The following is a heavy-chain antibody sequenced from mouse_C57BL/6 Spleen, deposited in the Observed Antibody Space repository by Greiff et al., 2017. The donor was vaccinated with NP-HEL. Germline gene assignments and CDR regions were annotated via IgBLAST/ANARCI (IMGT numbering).Heavy chain of an antibody. CDR1: GFTFSSYA. D-gene: IGHD2-4*01. CDR3: ARDQDDYDGAWFAY. V-gene: IGHV5-4*01. CDR2: ISDGGSYT. J-gene: IGHJ3*01. Sequence: EVQVVESGGGLVKPGGSLKLSCAASGFTFSSYAMSWVRQTPEKRLEWVATISDGGSYTYYPDNVKGRFTISRDNAKNNLYLQMSHLKSEDTAMYYCARDQDDYDGAWFAYWGQGTLVTVSA.